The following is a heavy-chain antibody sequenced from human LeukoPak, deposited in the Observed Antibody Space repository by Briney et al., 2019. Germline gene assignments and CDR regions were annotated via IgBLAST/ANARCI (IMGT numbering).Heavy chain of an antibody. J-gene: IGHJ4*02. CDR1: GGTFSNYA. D-gene: IGHD6-19*01. Sequence: SCKASGGTFSNYAMSWVRQAPGKGLEWVSAISGSGINTHYADSVKGRFTISRDNSKNTLFLQMNSLRVADSAAYYCAKADSGWSYFDFWGQGTLVTVSS. V-gene: IGHV3-23*01. CDR2: ISGSGINT. CDR3: AKADSGWSYFDF.